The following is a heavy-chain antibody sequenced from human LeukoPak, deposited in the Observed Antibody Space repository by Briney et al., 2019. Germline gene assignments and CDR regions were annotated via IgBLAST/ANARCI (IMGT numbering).Heavy chain of an antibody. J-gene: IGHJ6*02. Sequence: SETLSLTCTVSGGSISSGSYYWSWIRQPAGKGLEWIGRIYTSGSTNYNPSLKSRVTISVDTSKNQFSLKLSSVTAADTAVYYCARSDIVVVPAAIPPHYHYYGMDVWGQGTTVTVSS. CDR3: ARSDIVVVPAAIPPHYHYYGMDV. D-gene: IGHD2-2*01. CDR1: GGSISSGSYY. CDR2: IYTSGST. V-gene: IGHV4-61*02.